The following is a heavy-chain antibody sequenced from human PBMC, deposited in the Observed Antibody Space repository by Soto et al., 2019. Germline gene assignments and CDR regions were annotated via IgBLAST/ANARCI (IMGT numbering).Heavy chain of an antibody. CDR2: ISSSGPNT. CDR3: AKDPQSSGWSYNWFDP. Sequence: GGSLRLSCAASGSTFSSYAMSWVRQAPGKGLEWVSTISSSGPNTYYADSVKGRFTISRDNSKNTLYLQMNSLRADDTAVYYCAKDPQSSGWSYNWFDPWGQGTLVTVSS. V-gene: IGHV3-23*01. CDR1: GSTFSSYA. J-gene: IGHJ5*02. D-gene: IGHD6-19*01.